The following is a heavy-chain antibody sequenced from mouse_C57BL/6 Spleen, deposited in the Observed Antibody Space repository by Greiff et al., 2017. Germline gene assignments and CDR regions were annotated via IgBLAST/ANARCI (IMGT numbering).Heavy chain of an antibody. CDR2: IYPSDSDT. V-gene: IGHV1-61*01. CDR1: GYTFTSYW. J-gene: IGHJ1*03. D-gene: IGHD2-2*01. CDR3: ASGDGYGGFDV. Sequence: QVQLQQPGAELVRPGSSVKLSCKASGYTFTSYWMDWVKQRPGQGLEWIGNIYPSDSDTHYNQKFKDKATLTVDTSSSTSYIQLSRLTSEDSAVYECASGDGYGGFDVWGTGTTVTVAS.